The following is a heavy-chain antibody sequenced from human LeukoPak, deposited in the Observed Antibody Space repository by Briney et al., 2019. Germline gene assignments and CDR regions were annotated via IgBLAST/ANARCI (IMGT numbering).Heavy chain of an antibody. CDR3: ARGEGGYENLQH. D-gene: IGHD3-16*01. CDR2: INPNSGGT. J-gene: IGHJ1*01. Sequence: GASVTVSCKASGYAFTGYYMHWVRQAPGQGLEWMGWINPNSGGTNYAQKFQGRVTMTRDTSISTAYMELSRLRSDDTAVYYCARGEGGYENLQHWGQGTLVTVSS. CDR1: GYAFTGYY. V-gene: IGHV1-2*02.